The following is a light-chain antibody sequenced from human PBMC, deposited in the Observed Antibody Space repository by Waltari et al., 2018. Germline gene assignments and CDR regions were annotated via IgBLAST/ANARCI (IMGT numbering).Light chain of an antibody. Sequence: CRARHGVSSALAWYQQKPGQAPRLLIYAASTRTTGVPDRFSGSGSGTDFSLTISRLDPEDFAVYDCRHYVNLPVTFCQGTKVEI. CDR1: HGVSSA. CDR2: AAS. J-gene: IGKJ1*01. V-gene: IGKV3-20*01. CDR3: RHYVNLPVT.